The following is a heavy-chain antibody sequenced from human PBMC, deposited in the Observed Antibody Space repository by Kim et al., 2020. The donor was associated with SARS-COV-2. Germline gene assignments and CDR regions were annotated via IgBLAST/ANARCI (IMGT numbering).Heavy chain of an antibody. CDR3: AKAATAGSGSYYKIDNWFDP. D-gene: IGHD3-10*01. J-gene: IGHJ5*02. Sequence: GGSLRLSCAASGFTFSSYAMSWVRQAPGKGLEWVSAISGSGGSTYYADSVKGRFTISRDNSKNTLYLQMNSLRAEDTAVYYCAKAATAGSGSYYKIDNWFDPWGQGTLVTVSS. CDR1: GFTFSSYA. CDR2: ISGSGGST. V-gene: IGHV3-23*01.